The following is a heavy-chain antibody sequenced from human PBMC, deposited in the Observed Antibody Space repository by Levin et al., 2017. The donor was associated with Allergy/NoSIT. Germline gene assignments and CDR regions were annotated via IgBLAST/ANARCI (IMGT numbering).Heavy chain of an antibody. D-gene: IGHD3-16*01. V-gene: IGHV4-39*07. CDR1: GGSISSSSYY. CDR2: IYYSGST. CDR3: ARGEGDLTWFDP. J-gene: IGHJ5*02. Sequence: SQTLSLTCTVSGGSISSSSYYWGWIRQPPGKGLEWIGSIYYSGSTYYNPSLKSRVTISVDTSKNQFSLKLSSVTAADTAVYYCARGEGDLTWFDPWGQGTLVTVSS.